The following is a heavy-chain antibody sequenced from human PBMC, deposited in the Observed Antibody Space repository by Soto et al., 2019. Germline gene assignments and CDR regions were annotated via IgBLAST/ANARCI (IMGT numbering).Heavy chain of an antibody. J-gene: IGHJ3*02. CDR3: ARDRDYDILTGYYPLAFDI. CDR2: INPNSGGT. CDR1: GYTFTGYY. V-gene: IGHV1-2*04. D-gene: IGHD3-9*01. Sequence: ASVKVSCKASGYTFTGYYMHWVRQAPGQGLEWMGWINPNSGGTNYAQKFQGWVTMTRDTSISTAYMELSRLGSDDTAVYYCARDRDYDILTGYYPLAFDIWGQGTMVTVSS.